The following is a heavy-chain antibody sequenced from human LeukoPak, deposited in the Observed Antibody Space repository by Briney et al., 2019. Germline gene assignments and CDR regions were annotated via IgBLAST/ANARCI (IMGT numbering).Heavy chain of an antibody. J-gene: IGHJ4*02. CDR2: INPNSGGT. CDR3: ACLGSTVTTPDY. V-gene: IGHV1-2*02. CDR1: GGTFSNYA. Sequence: ASVKVSCKTSGGTFSNYAISWVRQAPGQGLEWMGWINPNSGGTKSAQRFQGRVTMTRDTSINTAYMELSRLRSDDTAVYYCACLGSTVTTPDYWGQGTLVTVSS. D-gene: IGHD4-17*01.